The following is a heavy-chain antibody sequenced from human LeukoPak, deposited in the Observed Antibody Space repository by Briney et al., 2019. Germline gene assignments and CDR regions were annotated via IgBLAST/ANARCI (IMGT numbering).Heavy chain of an antibody. Sequence: SETLSLTCTVSGVSISSYYWSWIRQPPGKGLEWIATISYTESTYYNPSLKSRVTIYVEASKSQFSLKLSSVTAADTALYYCARHSFGLLTGYDAFDIWGQGTMVTVSS. J-gene: IGHJ3*02. V-gene: IGHV4-39*01. CDR3: ARHSFGLLTGYDAFDI. D-gene: IGHD3-9*01. CDR2: ISYTEST. CDR1: GVSISSYY.